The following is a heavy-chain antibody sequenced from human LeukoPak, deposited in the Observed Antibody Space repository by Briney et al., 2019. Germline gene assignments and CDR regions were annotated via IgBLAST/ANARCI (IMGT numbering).Heavy chain of an antibody. D-gene: IGHD1-26*01. Sequence: ASVKVSCKASGYTFTSYGISWVRQAPGQGLEWMGWISAYNGNTNYAQKLQGRVTMTTDTSTSTAYMELRSLRSDDTAVYYCARGLARFEELLHSDYWGQGTLVTVSS. V-gene: IGHV1-18*01. CDR1: GYTFTSYG. CDR2: ISAYNGNT. CDR3: ARGLARFEELLHSDY. J-gene: IGHJ4*02.